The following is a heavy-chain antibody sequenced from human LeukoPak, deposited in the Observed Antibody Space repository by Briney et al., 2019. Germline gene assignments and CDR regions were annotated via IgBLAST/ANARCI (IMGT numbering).Heavy chain of an antibody. CDR1: GFTFSSYW. Sequence: GGSLRLSCAASGFTFSSYWMSWVRQAPGKGLEWVANIKQGGSEKYYVDSVKGRFTISRDNAKNSLYLQMNSLRAEDTAVYYCARVSMGNAFDIWGQGTMVTVSS. CDR3: ARVSMGNAFDI. CDR2: IKQGGSEK. V-gene: IGHV3-7*01. D-gene: IGHD2/OR15-2a*01. J-gene: IGHJ3*02.